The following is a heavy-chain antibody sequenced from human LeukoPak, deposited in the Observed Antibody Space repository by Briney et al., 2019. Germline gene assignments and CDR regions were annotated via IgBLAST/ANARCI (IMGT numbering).Heavy chain of an antibody. V-gene: IGHV3-30-3*01. J-gene: IGHJ4*02. CDR1: GFTFSSYA. Sequence: PGGSLRLSCAASGFTFSSYAMHWVRQAPGKGLEWVAVISYDGSKKYYADSVKGRFTIARDNSKNTLYLQMTSLGAENTAVYYCARSNRRDSSEWDYWGQGTLVTVSS. D-gene: IGHD3-22*01. CDR2: ISYDGSKK. CDR3: ARSNRRDSSEWDY.